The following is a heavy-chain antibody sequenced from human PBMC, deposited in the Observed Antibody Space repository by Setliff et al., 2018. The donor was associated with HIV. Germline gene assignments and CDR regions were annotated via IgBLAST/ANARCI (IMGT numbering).Heavy chain of an antibody. CDR2: ISGSGGST. CDR1: GFTFSSYA. Sequence: GESLKISCAASGFTFSSYAMSWVRQAPGKGLEWVSAISGSGGSTYYADSVKGRFTISRDNSKNTLYLQMNSLRAEDTAVYYCAKDHYPWAQNWFDPWGQGTLVTVSS. J-gene: IGHJ5*02. V-gene: IGHV3-23*01. CDR3: AKDHYPWAQNWFDP. D-gene: IGHD1-26*01.